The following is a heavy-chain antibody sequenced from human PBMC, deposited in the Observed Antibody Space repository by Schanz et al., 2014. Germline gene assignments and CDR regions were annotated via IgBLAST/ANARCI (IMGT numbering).Heavy chain of an antibody. V-gene: IGHV3-23*01. CDR1: GFTFNSYA. D-gene: IGHD5-12*01. CDR3: ASPSGYSDYGTYFDF. CDR2: ISASGGST. Sequence: DVQLLESGGGLVQPGGSLRLSCAASGFTFNSYAMTWVRQAPGKGLEWVSTISASGGSTYYADSVKGRFTISRDNSRNTLYLQMNSLRTEDTAVYYCASPSGYSDYGTYFDFWGQGTLVTVSS. J-gene: IGHJ4*02.